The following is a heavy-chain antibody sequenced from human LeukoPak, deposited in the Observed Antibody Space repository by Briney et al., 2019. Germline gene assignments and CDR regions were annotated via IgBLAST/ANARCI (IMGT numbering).Heavy chain of an antibody. CDR2: IYYSGST. D-gene: IGHD2-2*01. CDR3: ARQAGKDIVVVPAATGFWDY. J-gene: IGHJ4*02. V-gene: IGHV4-39*01. Sequence: SETLSLTCTVSGGSISSSSYYWGWIRQPPGKGLEWIGSIYYSGSTYYNPSLKSRVTISVDTSKNQFSLKLSSVTAADTAVYYCARQAGKDIVVVPAATGFWDYWGQGTLVTVSS. CDR1: GGSISSSSYY.